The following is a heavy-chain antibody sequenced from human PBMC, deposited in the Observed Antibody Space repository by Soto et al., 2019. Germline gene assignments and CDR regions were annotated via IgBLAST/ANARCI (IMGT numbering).Heavy chain of an antibody. D-gene: IGHD3-10*01. CDR3: ARPEKGYYYGSGSPLVY. CDR2: IWYDGSNK. V-gene: IGHV3-33*01. Sequence: QVQLVESGGGVVQPGRSLRLSCAASGFTFSSYGMHWVRQAPGKGLEWVAVIWYDGSNKYYADSVKGRFTISRDNSKNTLYLQMNSIRAEDKALYYCARPEKGYYYGSGSPLVYWGQGTLVTVSS. CDR1: GFTFSSYG. J-gene: IGHJ4*02.